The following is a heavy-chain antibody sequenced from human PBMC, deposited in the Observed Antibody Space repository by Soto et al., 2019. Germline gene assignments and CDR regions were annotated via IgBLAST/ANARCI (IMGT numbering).Heavy chain of an antibody. CDR3: ERGCFRRSWFAP. CDR1: GYTFTNYD. D-gene: IGHD4-17*01. Sequence: QVQLVQSGAEVKKPGASVKVSCKASGYTFTNYDIHWVRQATGQGLEWMGWMNPDSGNTGQSKQLPGIGTMTREASISTASMELSSLRSEDTAVDYCERGCFRRSWFAPWGQGTLVTVSS. J-gene: IGHJ5*02. CDR2: MNPDSGNT. V-gene: IGHV1-8*01.